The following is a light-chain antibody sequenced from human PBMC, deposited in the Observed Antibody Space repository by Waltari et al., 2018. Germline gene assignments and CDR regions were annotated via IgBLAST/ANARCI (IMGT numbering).Light chain of an antibody. V-gene: IGKV1-39*01. CDR1: QSISIY. J-gene: IGKJ2*01. CDR3: QQYNSYPYT. CDR2: AAS. Sequence: DIQMTQSPSSLSASVGDRVTITCRASQSISIYLNWYQQKPGKAPKLLIYAASSLQSGVPSRFSGSGSGTDFTLTISSLQPDDFATYYCQQYNSYPYTFGQGTKLEIK.